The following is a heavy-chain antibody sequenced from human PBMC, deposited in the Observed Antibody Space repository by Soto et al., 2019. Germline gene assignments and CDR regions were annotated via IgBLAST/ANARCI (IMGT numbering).Heavy chain of an antibody. CDR1: VFAFQTYT. V-gene: IGHV3-21*01. Sequence: EGQLVESGGGLVKPGGSLRLSCAASVFAFQTYTMEWLRQPPGKGLEWVSSITISGNYIYYADSVKGRFTISRDNGRNSVYLQMNSLRAEDTAVYYCAKVGVLRTNFRWFDLWGQGTLVTVSS. D-gene: IGHD2-8*01. CDR2: ITISGNYI. CDR3: AKVGVLRTNFRWFDL. J-gene: IGHJ5*02.